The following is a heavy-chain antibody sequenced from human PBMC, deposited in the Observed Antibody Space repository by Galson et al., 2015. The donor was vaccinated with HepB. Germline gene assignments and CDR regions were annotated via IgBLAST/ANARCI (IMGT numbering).Heavy chain of an antibody. V-gene: IGHV3-30-3*01. CDR1: GFTFSSYA. Sequence: SLRLSCAASGFTFSSYAMHWVRQAPGKGLEWVAVISYDGSNKYYTDSVKGRFTISRDNSKNTLYLQMNSLRAEDTAVYYCARDSTTYYDFWSSRLKAFDIWGQGTMVTVSS. D-gene: IGHD3-3*01. J-gene: IGHJ3*02. CDR2: ISYDGSNK. CDR3: ARDSTTYYDFWSSRLKAFDI.